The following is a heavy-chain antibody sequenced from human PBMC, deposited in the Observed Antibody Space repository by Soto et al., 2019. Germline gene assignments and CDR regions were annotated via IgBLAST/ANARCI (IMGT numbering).Heavy chain of an antibody. CDR3: AKDFATMVRGVIIDYGMDV. J-gene: IGHJ6*02. Sequence: GGSLRLSCAASGFTFSSYAMSWVRQAPGKGLEWVSAISGSGGSTYYADSVKGRFTISRDNSKNTLYLQMNSLRAEDTAVYYFAKDFATMVRGVIIDYGMDVWGQGTTVTVSS. CDR2: ISGSGGST. CDR1: GFTFSSYA. V-gene: IGHV3-23*01. D-gene: IGHD3-10*01.